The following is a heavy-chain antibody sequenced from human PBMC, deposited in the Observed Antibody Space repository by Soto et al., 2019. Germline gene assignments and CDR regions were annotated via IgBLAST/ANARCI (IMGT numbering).Heavy chain of an antibody. CDR3: ARQAYYDSSGYYSGDY. Sequence: GEPLKISCKGSGYSFTSYWIGWVRQMPGKGLEWMGIIYPGDSDTRYSPSFQGQVTISADKSISTAYLQWSSLKASDTAMYYCARQAYYDSSGYYSGDYWGQGTLVTVSS. V-gene: IGHV5-51*01. J-gene: IGHJ4*02. D-gene: IGHD3-22*01. CDR1: GYSFTSYW. CDR2: IYPGDSDT.